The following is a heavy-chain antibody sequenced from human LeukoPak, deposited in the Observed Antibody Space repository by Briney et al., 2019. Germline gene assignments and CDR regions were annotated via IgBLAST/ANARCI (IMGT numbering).Heavy chain of an antibody. V-gene: IGHV7-4-1*02. CDR2: INTNTGNP. J-gene: IGHJ6*02. Sequence: ASVKVSCKASGYTFTSYAMNWVRQAPGQGLEWMGWINTNTGNPTYAQGFTGRLVFSLDTSVSTAYLQISSLKAEDTAVYYCAREGLQGIAAADPSPPRHYGMDVWGQGTTVTVSS. CDR1: GYTFTSYA. D-gene: IGHD6-13*01. CDR3: AREGLQGIAAADPSPPRHYGMDV.